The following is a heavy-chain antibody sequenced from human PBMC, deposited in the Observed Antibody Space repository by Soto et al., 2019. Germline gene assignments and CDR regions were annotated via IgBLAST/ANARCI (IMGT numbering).Heavy chain of an antibody. V-gene: IGHV3-7*01. Sequence: PGGSLRLSCAASGFTFSNYWMSWVRQVPGKGLEWVANIKQDGSEKYYVDSVKGRFTISRDNAKNSLYLQMNSLRAEDTAVYYCARDAAYCSGGSCYFGAFDIWGQGTMVTVSS. CDR2: IKQDGSEK. CDR3: ARDAAYCSGGSCYFGAFDI. J-gene: IGHJ3*02. D-gene: IGHD2-15*01. CDR1: GFTFSNYW.